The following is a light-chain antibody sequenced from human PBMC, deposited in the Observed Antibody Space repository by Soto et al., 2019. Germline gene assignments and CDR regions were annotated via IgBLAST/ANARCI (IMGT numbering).Light chain of an antibody. V-gene: IGKV1-39*01. Sequence: DIQMTQSPSSLSASVGDRVTITCRTSQTISTYLNWYQQIPGKAPKLLIYGASNLQNGVPSRFSGSGSGTDFTLTNSSLQPEDFATYYCQKSSSIPYTFGQGTKLEIK. J-gene: IGKJ2*01. CDR3: QKSSSIPYT. CDR1: QTISTY. CDR2: GAS.